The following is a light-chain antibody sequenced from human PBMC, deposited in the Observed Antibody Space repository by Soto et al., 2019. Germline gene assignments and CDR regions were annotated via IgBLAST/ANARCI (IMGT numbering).Light chain of an antibody. J-gene: IGLJ2*01. CDR3: SSYTSSSPVV. V-gene: IGLV2-14*01. CDR1: SSDVGGYNY. CDR2: DVS. Sequence: ALTQPASVSGSPGQSITISCTGTSSDVGGYNYVSWYQQHPGKAPKLMIYDVSNRPSGVSNRFSGSKSGNTASLTISGLQAEDEADYYCSSYTSSSPVVFGGGTKLTVL.